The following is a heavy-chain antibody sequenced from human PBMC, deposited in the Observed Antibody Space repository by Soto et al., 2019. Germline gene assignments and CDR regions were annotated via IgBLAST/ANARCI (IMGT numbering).Heavy chain of an antibody. CDR2: INHSGST. Sequence: SETLSLTFAVYGGSFSGYYWSWIRQPPGKGLEWIGEINHSGSTNYNPSLKSRVTISVDTSKNQFSLKLSSVTAADTAVYYCARGFLDWVGYYDSSGYYSTYYFDYWGQGTLVTVS. CDR1: GGSFSGYY. V-gene: IGHV4-34*01. D-gene: IGHD3-22*01. CDR3: ARGFLDWVGYYDSSGYYSTYYFDY. J-gene: IGHJ4*02.